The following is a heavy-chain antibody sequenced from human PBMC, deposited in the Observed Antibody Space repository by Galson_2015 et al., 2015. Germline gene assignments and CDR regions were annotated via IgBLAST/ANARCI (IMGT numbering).Heavy chain of an antibody. D-gene: IGHD3-22*01. CDR3: ARVFYYDSSGQQRVNAFDI. J-gene: IGHJ3*02. Sequence: TLSLTCTVSGGSISSSSYYWSWIWQPAGKGLEWIGRIYTSGSTNYNPSLKSRVTISVDTSKNQFSLKLSSVTAADTAVYYCARVFYYDSSGQQRVNAFDIWGQGTMVTVSS. CDR2: IYTSGST. V-gene: IGHV4-61*02. CDR1: GGSISSSSYY.